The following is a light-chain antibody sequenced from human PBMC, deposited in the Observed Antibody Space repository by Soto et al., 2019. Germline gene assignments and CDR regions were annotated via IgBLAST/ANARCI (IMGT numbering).Light chain of an antibody. V-gene: IGLV2-14*01. Sequence: QSALTQPASVSGSPGRSITISCTGTSSGVGGYNYVSWYQQHPGKAPKLMIYEVSNRPSGVSNRFSGSKSGNTASLTISGLQAEDEADYYCSSYTSSSTLYVFGTGTKVTVL. J-gene: IGLJ1*01. CDR2: EVS. CDR1: SSGVGGYNY. CDR3: SSYTSSSTLYV.